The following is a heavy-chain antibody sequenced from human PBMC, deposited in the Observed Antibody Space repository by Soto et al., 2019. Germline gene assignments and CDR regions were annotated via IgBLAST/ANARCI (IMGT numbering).Heavy chain of an antibody. D-gene: IGHD6-19*01. V-gene: IGHV3-23*01. CDR3: ARTDKVNSHSSGWANRFDY. CDR1: GFTFSNYA. CDR2: LTSGGGS. J-gene: IGHJ4*02. Sequence: EVQLLESGGGLVQPGGSLRLFCAASGFTFSNYAMTWVRQAPGKGLEWVSTLTSGGGSYYGDTVRGRFTISRDNSKSTLYLQMNSRRAEDTAVYYCARTDKVNSHSSGWANRFDYWGQGTLVTVSS.